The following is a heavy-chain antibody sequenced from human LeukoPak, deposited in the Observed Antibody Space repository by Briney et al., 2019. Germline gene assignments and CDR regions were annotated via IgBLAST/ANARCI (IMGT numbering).Heavy chain of an antibody. CDR2: ISSSGSTM. CDR3: ARSAATNYFDY. J-gene: IGHJ4*02. V-gene: IGHV3-11*01. D-gene: IGHD6-13*01. Sequence: GGSLRLSCAASGFTFSDYYMSWIRQAPGKGLEWVSYISSSGSTMYYADSVKGRFTISRDNAKNSLYLQMNSLRAEDTAVYYCARSAATNYFDYWGQGTLVTVSS. CDR1: GFTFSDYY.